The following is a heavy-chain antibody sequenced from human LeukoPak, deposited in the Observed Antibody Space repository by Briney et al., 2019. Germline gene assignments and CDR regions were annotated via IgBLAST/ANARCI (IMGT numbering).Heavy chain of an antibody. V-gene: IGHV3-23*01. D-gene: IGHD6-13*01. CDR3: AKSTGYSTTGRDFDS. J-gene: IGHJ4*02. CDR1: GFTFSSCA. CDR2: ISGGGATT. Sequence: PGGSLRLSCAASGFTFSSCAMSWVRQAPGKGLEWVSDISGGGATTFYADSVKGRFAISRDNSKNTLYLQLSSLRAEDKAVYYCAKSTGYSTTGRDFDSWGRGTLVTVSS.